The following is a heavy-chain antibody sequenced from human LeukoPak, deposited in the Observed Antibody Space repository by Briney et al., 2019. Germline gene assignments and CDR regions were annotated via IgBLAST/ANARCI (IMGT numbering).Heavy chain of an antibody. CDR2: IIPIFGIA. V-gene: IGHV1-69*04. CDR1: GGTLSSYA. J-gene: IGHJ5*02. D-gene: IGHD3-22*01. CDR3: ARAAAIYYYDSSGYGNDGWFDP. Sequence: SVKVSCKASGGTLSSYAISWVRQAPGQGLEWMGRIIPIFGIANYAQKFQGRVTITADKSTSTAYMELSSLRSEDTAVYYCARAAAIYYYDSSGYGNDGWFDPWGQGTLVTVSS.